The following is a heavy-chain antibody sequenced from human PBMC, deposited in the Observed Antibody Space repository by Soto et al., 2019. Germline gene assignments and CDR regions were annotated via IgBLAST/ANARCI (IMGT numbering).Heavy chain of an antibody. CDR3: ARVRRSITIFGVVIKDAFDI. V-gene: IGHV4-34*01. Sequence: SETLSLTCAVYGGSFSGYYWSWIRQPPGKGLEWIGEINHSGSTNYNPSLKSRVTISVDTSKNQFSLKLSSVTAADTAVYYCARVRRSITIFGVVIKDAFDIWGQGTMVTVSS. D-gene: IGHD3-3*01. CDR2: INHSGST. J-gene: IGHJ3*02. CDR1: GGSFSGYY.